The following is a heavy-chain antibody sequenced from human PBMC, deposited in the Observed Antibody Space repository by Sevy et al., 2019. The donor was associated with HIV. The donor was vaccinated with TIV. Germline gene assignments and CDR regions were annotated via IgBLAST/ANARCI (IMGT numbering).Heavy chain of an antibody. J-gene: IGHJ4*02. Sequence: SETLSLTCAVYGGSFSGYYWSWIRQPPGKGLEWIGEINHSVSTNYNPSLKSRVTISVDTSKNQFSLKLSSVTAADTAVYYCARSKDCSSTSCYKPFDYWGQGTLVTVSS. CDR2: INHSVST. CDR3: ARSKDCSSTSCYKPFDY. CDR1: GGSFSGYY. V-gene: IGHV4-34*01. D-gene: IGHD2-2*01.